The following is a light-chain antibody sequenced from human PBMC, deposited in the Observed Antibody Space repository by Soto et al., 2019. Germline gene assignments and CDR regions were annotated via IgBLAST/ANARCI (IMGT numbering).Light chain of an antibody. Sequence: DIEMTQSPSSLSAYVGDRVTITCRASQPISIYLNWYQQKSGRAPKLLIYSASSLQSGVPSRFSGGGSGTDFALTISSLQPEDSATYFCQQSYSIPPGNTFGQGTKLEIK. V-gene: IGKV1-39*01. CDR3: QQSYSIPPGNT. J-gene: IGKJ2*01. CDR2: SAS. CDR1: QPISIY.